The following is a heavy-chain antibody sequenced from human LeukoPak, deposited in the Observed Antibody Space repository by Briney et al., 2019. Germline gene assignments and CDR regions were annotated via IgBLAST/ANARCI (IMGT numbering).Heavy chain of an antibody. CDR1: GGSISSYY. V-gene: IGHV4-59*06. D-gene: IGHD3-10*01. J-gene: IGHJ4*02. CDR3: AREWRFGELTYFDY. Sequence: SETLSLTCTVSGGSISSYYWSWIRQPPGKGLEWIGYIFYSGSTYYNPSLKSRVTISVDTSKNQFSLKLSSVTAADTAVYYCAREWRFGELTYFDYWGQGTLVTVSS. CDR2: IFYSGST.